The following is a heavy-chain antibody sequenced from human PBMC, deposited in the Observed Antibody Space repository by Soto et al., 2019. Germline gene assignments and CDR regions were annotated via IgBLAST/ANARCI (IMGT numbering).Heavy chain of an antibody. D-gene: IGHD6-13*01. Sequence: PSETLSLTCAFYGGSFSGYYWSWIRQPPGKGLEWIGEINHSGSTNYNPSLKSRVTISVDTSKNQFSLKLSSVTAADTAVYYCARVGIAAAGTDYWGQGTLVTVSS. CDR2: INHSGST. CDR3: ARVGIAAAGTDY. V-gene: IGHV4-34*01. CDR1: GGSFSGYY. J-gene: IGHJ4*02.